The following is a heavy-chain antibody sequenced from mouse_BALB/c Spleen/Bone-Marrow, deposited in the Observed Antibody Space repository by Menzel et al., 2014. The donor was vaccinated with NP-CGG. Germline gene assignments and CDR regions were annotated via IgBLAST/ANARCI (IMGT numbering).Heavy chain of an antibody. CDR3: AREKVYYGISWFAY. Sequence: QVQLKESGTEVVRPGASVKLSCKASGYSFTTYWMNCVKQRPGQGLEWIGMIHPSDSETRLNQKFKDKATLTVDKSSSTAYMQLNSPTSEDSAVYYCAREKVYYGISWFAYWGQGTLVTVSA. J-gene: IGHJ3*01. V-gene: IGHV1-61*01. CDR1: GYSFTTYW. D-gene: IGHD2-1*01. CDR2: IHPSDSET.